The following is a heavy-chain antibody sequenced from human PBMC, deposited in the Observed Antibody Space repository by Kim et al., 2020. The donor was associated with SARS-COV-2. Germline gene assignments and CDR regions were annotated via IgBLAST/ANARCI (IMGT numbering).Heavy chain of an antibody. CDR2: ISSSSSYI. J-gene: IGHJ4*02. CDR1: EFTFSSYS. Sequence: GGSLRLSCAASEFTFSSYSMNWVRQAPGKGLAWVSSISSSSSYIYYADSLKGRFTISRDNAKNSLYLQMNSLRADDTAVYYCARGGVDWSPGLWAWGQGTLVTVSS. V-gene: IGHV3-21*01. D-gene: IGHD3-9*01. CDR3: ARGGVDWSPGLWA.